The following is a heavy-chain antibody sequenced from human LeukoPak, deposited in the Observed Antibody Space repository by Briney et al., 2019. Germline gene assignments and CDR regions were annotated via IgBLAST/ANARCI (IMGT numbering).Heavy chain of an antibody. J-gene: IGHJ6*02. CDR3: ARDPPRVRNSWGDGFDV. Sequence: GGSLRLSCAAPGFTFSAYGIHWVRQAPGKGLEWVAGNNQYNVESVKGRFTISRDSSKNTVYLQMNSLAVEDTAVYYCARDPPRVRNSWGDGFDVWGQGTTVTVSS. CDR1: GFTFSAYG. V-gene: IGHV3-33*08. D-gene: IGHD4-23*01. CDR2: NNQ.